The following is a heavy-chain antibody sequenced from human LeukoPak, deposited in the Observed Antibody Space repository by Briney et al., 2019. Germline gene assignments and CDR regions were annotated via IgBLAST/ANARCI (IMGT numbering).Heavy chain of an antibody. CDR1: GYTFTSYG. CDR3: ARWTRNDHSSSWFTHYFDF. CDR2: IIPIFGTA. V-gene: IGHV1-69*13. D-gene: IGHD6-13*01. Sequence: GASVKVSCKASGYTFTSYGINWVRQAPGQGLEWMGGIIPIFGTANYAQKFQGRVTITADESTSTAYMELSSLRSEDTAVYYCARWTRNDHSSSWFTHYFDFWGQGTLVTVSS. J-gene: IGHJ4*02.